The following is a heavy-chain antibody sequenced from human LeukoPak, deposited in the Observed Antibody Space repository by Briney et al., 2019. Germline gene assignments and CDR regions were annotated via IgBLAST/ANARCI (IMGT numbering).Heavy chain of an antibody. J-gene: IGHJ4*02. V-gene: IGHV4-39*07. CDR2: IYYSGST. CDR1: GGSISSSSYY. CDR3: AREGKVATIDY. D-gene: IGHD5-12*01. Sequence: KASETLSLTCTVSGGSISSSSYYWGWIRQPPGKGLEWIGSIYYSGSTYYNPSLKSRVTISVDTSKNQCSLKLSSVTAADTAVYYCAREGKVATIDYWGQGTLVTVSS.